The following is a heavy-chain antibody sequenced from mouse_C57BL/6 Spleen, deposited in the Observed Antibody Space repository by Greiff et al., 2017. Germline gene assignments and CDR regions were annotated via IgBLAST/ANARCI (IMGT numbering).Heavy chain of an antibody. D-gene: IGHD2-4*01. CDR1: GYTFTSYW. CDR2: IDPSDSYT. V-gene: IGHV1-69*01. J-gene: IGHJ2*01. Sequence: QVQLQQPGAELVMPGASVKLSCKASGYTFTSYWMHWVKQRPGQGLEWIGEIDPSDSYTNYNQKFKGKSTLTVDKSSSTAYMQLSSLTSEDSAVYYCRYYEYERDYWGQGTTLTVSS. CDR3: RYYEYERDY.